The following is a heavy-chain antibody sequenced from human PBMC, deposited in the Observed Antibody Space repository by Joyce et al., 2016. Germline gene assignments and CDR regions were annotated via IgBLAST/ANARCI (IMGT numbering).Heavy chain of an antibody. CDR3: ARDEGFMVP. J-gene: IGHJ4*02. Sequence: QLQLVQSGAEVKKPGASVKVSCKDSGYTFSDYYIHWVRQAPGQGLEWMGWINPKTGGANYAQTFQDRVSMTRDTSMTTAYMELSRLTSNDTAVYYCARDEGFMVPWGQGTLVTVSS. V-gene: IGHV1-2*02. D-gene: IGHD3-10*01. CDR2: INPKTGGA. CDR1: GYTFSDYY.